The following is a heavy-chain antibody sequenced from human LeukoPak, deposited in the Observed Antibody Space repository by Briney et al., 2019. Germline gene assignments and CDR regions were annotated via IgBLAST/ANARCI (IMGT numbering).Heavy chain of an antibody. CDR2: INHSGST. CDR3: ARQVKGYYGSGSYLIFFDY. V-gene: IGHV4-34*01. J-gene: IGHJ4*02. Sequence: SETLSLTCAVYGGSFSGYYWSWIRQPPGKGLEWIGEINHSGSTNYNPSLKSRVTISVDTSKNQFSLKLSSVTAADTAVYYCARQVKGYYGSGSYLIFFDYWGQGTLVTVSS. CDR1: GGSFSGYY. D-gene: IGHD3-10*01.